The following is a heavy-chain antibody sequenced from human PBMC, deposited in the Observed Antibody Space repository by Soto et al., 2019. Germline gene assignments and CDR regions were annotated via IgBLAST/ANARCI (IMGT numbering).Heavy chain of an antibody. J-gene: IGHJ4*02. CDR1: GGTFSSYA. Sequence: ASVKVSCKASGGTFSSYAISWVRQAPGQGLEWMGGIIPIFGTANYAQKFQGRVTITADKSTSTAYMELSSLRSEDTAVYYCARDNRNEPFDYWGQGTLVTVSS. V-gene: IGHV1-69*06. D-gene: IGHD1-20*01. CDR3: ARDNRNEPFDY. CDR2: IIPIFGTA.